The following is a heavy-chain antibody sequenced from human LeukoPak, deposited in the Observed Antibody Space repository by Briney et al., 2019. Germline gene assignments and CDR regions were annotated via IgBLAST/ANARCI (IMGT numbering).Heavy chain of an antibody. CDR3: ARDYGGY. D-gene: IGHD3-10*01. CDR1: GGSISSYY. Sequence: KPSETLSLTYTVSGGSISSYYWSWIRQPPGKGLEWIGYIYYSGSTNYNPSLKSRVTISVDTSKNQFSLKLSSVTAADTAVYYCARDYGGYWGQGTLVTVSS. CDR2: IYYSGST. J-gene: IGHJ4*02. V-gene: IGHV4-59*01.